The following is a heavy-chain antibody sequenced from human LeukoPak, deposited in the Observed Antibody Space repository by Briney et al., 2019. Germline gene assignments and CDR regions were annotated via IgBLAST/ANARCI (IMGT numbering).Heavy chain of an antibody. Sequence: ASVKVSCKASGYTFTSYGISWVRQAPGQGLEWMGWISAYNGNTNYAQKLQGRGTMTTDTSTSTAYMELRSLRSDDTAVYYCARDLPIYYDSSGYYYLYWGQGTLVTVSS. V-gene: IGHV1-18*01. D-gene: IGHD3-22*01. CDR2: ISAYNGNT. CDR1: GYTFTSYG. J-gene: IGHJ4*02. CDR3: ARDLPIYYDSSGYYYLY.